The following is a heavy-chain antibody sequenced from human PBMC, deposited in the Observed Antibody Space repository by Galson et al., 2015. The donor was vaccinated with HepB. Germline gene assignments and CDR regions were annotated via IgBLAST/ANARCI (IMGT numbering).Heavy chain of an antibody. D-gene: IGHD4-17*01. CDR1: GYSFTSYW. CDR2: IDPSDSYT. CDR3: ARRQVRYGDLYYYYGMDV. Sequence: QSGAEVKKPGESLRISCKGSGYSFTSYWISWVRQMPGKGLEWMGRIDPSDSYTNYSPSFQGHVTISADKSISTAYLQWSSLKASDTAMYYCARRQVRYGDLYYYYGMDVWGQGTTVTVSS. J-gene: IGHJ6*02. V-gene: IGHV5-10-1*01.